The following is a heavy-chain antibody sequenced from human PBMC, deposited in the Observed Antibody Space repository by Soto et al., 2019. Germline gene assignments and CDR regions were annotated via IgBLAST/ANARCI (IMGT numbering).Heavy chain of an antibody. D-gene: IGHD6-19*01. CDR2: INAGNGNT. V-gene: IGHV1-3*01. CDR1: GYTFTTYA. Sequence: QVQLVQSGAEVKKPGASVKVSCKASGYTFTTYAMHWVRQAPGQRLEWMGWINAGNGNTKYSQKFQGRVTITRDTSASTAHMELSSLRSEDTAVYYCARVTSTGWRLMDVWGQGTTVTVSS. J-gene: IGHJ6*02. CDR3: ARVTSTGWRLMDV.